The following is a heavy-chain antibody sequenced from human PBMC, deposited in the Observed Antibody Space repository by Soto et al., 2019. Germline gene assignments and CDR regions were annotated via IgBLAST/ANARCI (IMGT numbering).Heavy chain of an antibody. Sequence: QVQLVQSGPEVKKPGASVKVACTTSGYTFTRYYIHWLRQAPGQGLEWIGWVNPYSGDTKYAQEFQGRVTLTRDTSINTAYMEFSSLRSDDTAVYYCARIRIEASVLDFWGQGTLVTAPS. CDR3: ARIRIEASVLDF. CDR2: VNPYSGDT. J-gene: IGHJ4*02. CDR1: GYTFTRYY. V-gene: IGHV1-2*02. D-gene: IGHD2-21*01.